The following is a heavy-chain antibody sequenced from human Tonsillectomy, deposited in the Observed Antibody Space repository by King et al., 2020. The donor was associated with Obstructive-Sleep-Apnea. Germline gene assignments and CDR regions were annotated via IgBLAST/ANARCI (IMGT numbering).Heavy chain of an antibody. V-gene: IGHV4-34*01. J-gene: IGHJ4*02. CDR3: ATLVTAGY. CDR2: VNHSGST. CDR1: VGSFSGYY. Sequence: VQLQQWGAGLLKPSETLSLTCAVYVGSFSGYYWSWIRQPPGKGLEWIGEVNHSGSTNYNPSLKSRVTMSVDTSKNQFSLNLSSVTAADAAVYYCATLVTAGYWGQGTLVSVSS. D-gene: IGHD4-23*01.